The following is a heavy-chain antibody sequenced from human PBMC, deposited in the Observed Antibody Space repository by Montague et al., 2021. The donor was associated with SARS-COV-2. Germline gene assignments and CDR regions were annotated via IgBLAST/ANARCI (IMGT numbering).Heavy chain of an antibody. Sequence: TLSLTCTVSGGSISSGSYYWSWIRQPAGKGLEWIGRINTSGSTNYKPSLKSRVTISVDTSKNQFSLKLSSVTAADTAVYYCARLKAPYCSSTSCYSASWFDPWGQGTLVTVSS. D-gene: IGHD2-2*01. CDR2: INTSGST. V-gene: IGHV4-61*02. CDR3: ARLKAPYCSSTSCYSASWFDP. J-gene: IGHJ5*02. CDR1: GGSISSGSYY.